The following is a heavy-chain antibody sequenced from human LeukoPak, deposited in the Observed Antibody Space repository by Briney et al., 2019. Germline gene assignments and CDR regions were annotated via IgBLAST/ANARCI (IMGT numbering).Heavy chain of an antibody. CDR2: INSDGSST. J-gene: IGHJ4*02. CDR3: ARGGGSSWEIDY. CDR1: GFTFSSYW. D-gene: IGHD6-13*01. V-gene: IGHV3-74*01. Sequence: PGGSLRLSCAASGFTFSSYWMHWVRQAPGKGLVWVSRINSDGSSTSYADSVRGRFTISRDNAKNTLYLKMNSLRAEDTAVYYCARGGGSSWEIDYWGQGTLVTVSS.